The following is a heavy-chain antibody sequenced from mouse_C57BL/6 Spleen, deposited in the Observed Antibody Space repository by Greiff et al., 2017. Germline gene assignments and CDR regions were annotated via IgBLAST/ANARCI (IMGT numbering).Heavy chain of an antibody. Sequence: QVQLQQPGAELVKPGASVKLSCKASGYTFTSYWMHWVKQRPGQGLEWIGMIHPNSGSTNYNEKFKSKDTLTVDKSSSTAYMQLSSLTSEDSAVYCCAKALGRGYAMDYWGQGTSVTVSA. CDR3: AKALGRGYAMDY. CDR2: IHPNSGST. CDR1: GYTFTSYW. D-gene: IGHD4-1*01. V-gene: IGHV1-64*01. J-gene: IGHJ4*01.